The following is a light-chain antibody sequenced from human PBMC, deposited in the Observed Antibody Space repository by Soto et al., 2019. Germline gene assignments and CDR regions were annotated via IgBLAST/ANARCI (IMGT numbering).Light chain of an antibody. Sequence: DIQMTQSPSSLSASVGDRVTITCRASQSIDRYLNWYQQKTWSAPKLLISVASSFRSGLPTRFSGSGSGTDLTITIHSLQPEDSATYYCQQGSRTPTFGAGTKVEIK. V-gene: IGKV1-39*01. CDR1: QSIDRY. J-gene: IGKJ4*01. CDR3: QQGSRTPT. CDR2: VAS.